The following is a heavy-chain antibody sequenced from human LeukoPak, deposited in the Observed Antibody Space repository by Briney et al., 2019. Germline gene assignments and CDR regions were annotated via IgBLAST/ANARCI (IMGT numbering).Heavy chain of an antibody. D-gene: IGHD1-1*01. CDR3: ARDLGGTNYYYYYVDV. Sequence: PGGSLRLSCAASGFTFSSYWMSWVRQAPGKGLEWVANIKQDGSEKYYVDSVKGRFTISRDNAKNSLYLQMNSLRAEDTAVYYCARDLGGTNYYYYYVDVWGKGTTVTVSS. J-gene: IGHJ6*03. CDR1: GFTFSSYW. CDR2: IKQDGSEK. V-gene: IGHV3-7*01.